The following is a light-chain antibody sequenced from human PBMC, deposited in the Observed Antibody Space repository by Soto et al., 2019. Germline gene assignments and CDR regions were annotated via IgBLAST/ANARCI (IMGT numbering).Light chain of an antibody. CDR3: QQHATAPLT. Sequence: EIVLTQSPGTLSLSPGERATLSCRASQTVGNNYLSWYQQKPGQAPRLLIYNVFNRATGIPDRFSGSGSGTDFSLTISRLEHEDAAVYCCQQHATAPLTFGGGIRVNVK. V-gene: IGKV3-20*01. J-gene: IGKJ3*01. CDR1: QTVGNNY. CDR2: NVF.